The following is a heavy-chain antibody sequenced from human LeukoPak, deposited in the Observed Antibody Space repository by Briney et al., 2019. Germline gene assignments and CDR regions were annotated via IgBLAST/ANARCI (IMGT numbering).Heavy chain of an antibody. CDR2: ISWNSGSI. CDR3: AKGIGYYGSGNVDY. CDR1: GFTFDDYA. Sequence: PGGSLRLSCAASGFTFDDYAMHWVRQAPGKGLEWVSGISWNSGSIGYADSVKGRFTISRDNAKNSLYLQMNSLRAEDTALYYCAKGIGYYGSGNVDYWGQGTLVTVSS. V-gene: IGHV3-9*01. D-gene: IGHD3-10*01. J-gene: IGHJ4*02.